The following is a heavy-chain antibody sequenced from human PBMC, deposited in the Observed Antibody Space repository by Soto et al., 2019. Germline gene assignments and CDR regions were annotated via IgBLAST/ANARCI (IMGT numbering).Heavy chain of an antibody. J-gene: IGHJ6*02. D-gene: IGHD3-22*01. V-gene: IGHV3-7*01. CDR2: IKEDGSEK. CDR3: ARGWGYFDSSGSPCLYAMDV. CDR1: GFTFSTYW. Sequence: GGSLRLSCAASGFTFSTYWMSWVRQAPGKGLEWVANIKEDGSEKYYVDSVEGRFTISRDNAKNSLYLQMTSLRAEDTALYYFARGWGYFDSSGSPCLYAMDVWGPGTTVTVSS.